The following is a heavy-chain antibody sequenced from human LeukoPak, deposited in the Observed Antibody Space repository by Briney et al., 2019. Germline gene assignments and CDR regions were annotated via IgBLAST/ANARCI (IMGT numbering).Heavy chain of an antibody. V-gene: IGHV3-23*01. CDR1: GFTFSNYG. CDR2: ITGSGGNT. J-gene: IGHJ4*02. D-gene: IGHD3-9*01. Sequence: GGSLRLSCAASGFTFSNYGMSWVRQALGKGLEWVSAITGSGGNTYYADSVKGRFTISRDNSKNTVFLQMNSLRAEDTAVYYCAKWGDYDVLTGYYVSDYWGQGTLVTVSS. CDR3: AKWGDYDVLTGYYVSDY.